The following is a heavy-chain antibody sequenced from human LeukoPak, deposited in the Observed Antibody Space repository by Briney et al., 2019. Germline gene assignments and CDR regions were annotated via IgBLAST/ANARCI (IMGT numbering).Heavy chain of an antibody. V-gene: IGHV1-8*03. J-gene: IGHJ6*03. CDR2: MNPNSGNT. CDR3: ARGRRDGYKYYYYMDV. Sequence: ASVKVSCKASGYTFTSYDINWVRQATGQGLEWMGWMNPNSGNTGYAQKFQGRVTITRNTSISTAYMELSSLRSEDTAVYYCARGRRDGYKYYYYMDVWGKGTTVTVSS. D-gene: IGHD5-24*01. CDR1: GYTFTSYD.